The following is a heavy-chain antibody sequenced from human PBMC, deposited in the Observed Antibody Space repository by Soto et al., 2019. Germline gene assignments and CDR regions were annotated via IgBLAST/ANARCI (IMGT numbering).Heavy chain of an antibody. V-gene: IGHV3-11*05. D-gene: IGHD3-10*01. CDR2: ISSSSSYT. CDR3: ARAGDVWFGLMDV. J-gene: IGHJ6*02. CDR1: GFTFSDYY. Sequence: QVQLVESGGGWVKPGGSLRLSCAASGFTFSDYYMSWIRQAPGKGLEWVSYISSSSSYTNYADSVKGRFTISRDNAKNSLYLQMNSLRAEDTAVYYCARAGDVWFGLMDVWGQGTTVTVSS.